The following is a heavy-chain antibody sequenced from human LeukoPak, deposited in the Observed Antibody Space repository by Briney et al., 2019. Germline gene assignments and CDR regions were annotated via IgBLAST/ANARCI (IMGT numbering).Heavy chain of an antibody. D-gene: IGHD3-22*01. CDR1: GGSISSSNYY. Sequence: SETLSLTCTVSGGSISSSNYYWGWIRQPPGKGLEWIGTIYYSGSTYYNPSLKSRVTISVDTSKNQFSLKLTSVTATDTAVYYCARHLFGSGYYPDYWGQGTLVTVSS. CDR3: ARHLFGSGYYPDY. V-gene: IGHV4-39*01. CDR2: IYYSGST. J-gene: IGHJ4*02.